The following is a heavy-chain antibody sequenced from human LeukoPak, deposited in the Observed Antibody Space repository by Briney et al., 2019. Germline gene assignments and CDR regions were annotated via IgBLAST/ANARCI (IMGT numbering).Heavy chain of an antibody. Sequence: PSETLSLTCAVSGGSISSYYWSWIRQPPGKGLEWIGYIYYSGSTNYNPSLKSRVTISVDTSKNQFSLKLSSVTAADTAVYYSARDYGDYGYFQHWGQGTLVTVSS. CDR1: GGSISSYY. D-gene: IGHD4-17*01. CDR2: IYYSGST. V-gene: IGHV4-59*01. J-gene: IGHJ1*01. CDR3: ARDYGDYGYFQH.